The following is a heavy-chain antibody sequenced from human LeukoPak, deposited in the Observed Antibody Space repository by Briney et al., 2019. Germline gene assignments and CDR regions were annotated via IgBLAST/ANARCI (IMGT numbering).Heavy chain of an antibody. V-gene: IGHV3-53*01. J-gene: IGHJ4*02. CDR1: GFTVSSNY. D-gene: IGHD3-16*01. CDR3: ARSRRGGAFDY. Sequence: GGSLRLSCAASGFTVSSNYMSWVRQAPGKGLEWVSVIYSGGSTYYADSVKGRFTISRDNSKNTLYLQINSLRAEDTAVYYCARSRRGGAFDYWGQGTLVTVSS. CDR2: IYSGGST.